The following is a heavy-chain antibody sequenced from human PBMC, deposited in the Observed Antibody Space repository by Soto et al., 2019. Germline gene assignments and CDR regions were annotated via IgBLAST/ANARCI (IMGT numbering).Heavy chain of an antibody. Sequence: EVQLVESGGGLVQPGESLRLSCAASGFTFSSYWMHWIRQAPWKGLVWVSRVSSDGSSTVYANSVKGRLTIYRDNAKKTLYLQMNRLSDEDTAVYYCARGLPNYSSFDSWGQGPLVTVSS. J-gene: IGHJ4*02. CDR2: VSSDGSST. CDR1: GFTFSSYW. V-gene: IGHV3-74*01. D-gene: IGHD4-4*01. CDR3: ARGLPNYSSFDS.